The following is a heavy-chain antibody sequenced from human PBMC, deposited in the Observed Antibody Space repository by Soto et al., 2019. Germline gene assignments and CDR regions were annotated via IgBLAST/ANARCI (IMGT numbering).Heavy chain of an antibody. CDR3: AASGYIYGTSGAYYYYYYGMDV. V-gene: IGHV1-69*01. CDR1: GGTFSSYA. Sequence: QVQLVQSGAEVKKPGSSVTVSCKASGGTFSSYAISWVRQAPGQGLAWRGGIIPIFGTANYAQKFQGRVTITAHQSKSKDHRELSSLRSEDTAVYYCAASGYIYGTSGAYYYYYYGMDVWGQGTTVTFSS. D-gene: IGHD5-18*01. J-gene: IGHJ6*02. CDR2: IIPIFGTA.